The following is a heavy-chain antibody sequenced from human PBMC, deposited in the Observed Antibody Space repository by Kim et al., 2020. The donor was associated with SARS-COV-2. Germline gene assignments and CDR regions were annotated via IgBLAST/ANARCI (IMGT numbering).Heavy chain of an antibody. CDR2: INHSGST. CDR1: GGSFSGYY. D-gene: IGHD1-26*01. Sequence: SETLSLTCAVYGGSFSGYYWSWIRQPPGKGLEWIGEINHSGSTNYHPSLKSRVTISVYPHTNQSPLKLSSVTAADPAVYYCSRSYRGAPCRPPNWFDS. CDR3: SRSYRGAPCRPPNWFDS. V-gene: IGHV4-34*01. J-gene: IGHJ5*01.